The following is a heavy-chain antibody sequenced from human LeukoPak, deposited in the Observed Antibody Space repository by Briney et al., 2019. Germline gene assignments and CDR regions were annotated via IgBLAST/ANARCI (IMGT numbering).Heavy chain of an antibody. D-gene: IGHD6-6*01. CDR2: IYYSGST. CDR1: GGSISSYY. V-gene: IGHV4-59*12. CDR3: AREGSSSSSLAFDI. Sequence: SETLSLTCTVSGGSISSYYWSWIRQPPGKGLEWIGYIYYSGSTNYNPSLKSRVTISVDTSKNQFSLKLSSVTAADTAVYYCAREGSSSSSLAFDIWGQGTMVTVSS. J-gene: IGHJ3*02.